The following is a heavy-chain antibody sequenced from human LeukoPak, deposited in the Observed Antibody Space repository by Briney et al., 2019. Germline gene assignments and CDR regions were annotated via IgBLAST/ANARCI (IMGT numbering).Heavy chain of an antibody. CDR1: GGSISSSSYY. V-gene: IGHV4-39*01. CDR3: ARSQDYDILTGYENWFDP. D-gene: IGHD3-9*01. Sequence: ETLSLTCTVSGGSISSSSYYWGWIRQPPGKGLEWIGSIYYSWSTYYNPSLKSRVTISVDTSKNQFSLKLSSVTAADTAVYYCARSQDYDILTGYENWFDPWGQGTLVTVSS. CDR2: IYYSWST. J-gene: IGHJ5*02.